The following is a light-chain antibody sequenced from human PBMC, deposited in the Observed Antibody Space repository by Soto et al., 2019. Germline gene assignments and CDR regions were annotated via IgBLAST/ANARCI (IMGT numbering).Light chain of an antibody. Sequence: VVMTQSPLSLPVTLGQPASISCKSSQTFVYRDGNTYLNWFQQRPGQSPRRLIYQVSHRDSGVTDRFSGSGSGTNFTLKISRVEAEDVGVYYCVQGTHWPPFTFCQGTKLEIK. J-gene: IGKJ2*01. CDR2: QVS. V-gene: IGKV2-30*01. CDR1: QTFVYRDGNTY. CDR3: VQGTHWPPFT.